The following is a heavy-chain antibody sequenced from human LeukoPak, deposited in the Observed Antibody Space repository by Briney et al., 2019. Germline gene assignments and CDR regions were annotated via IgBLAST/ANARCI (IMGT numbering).Heavy chain of an antibody. CDR2: IHYSGHT. J-gene: IGHJ3*02. D-gene: IGHD3-10*01. CDR3: ARRQGGDYGSDPDAFDI. Sequence: SETLSLTCIISGGSISPYYWSWIRQPPGKGPEWLGYIHYSGHTNYNPSLKSRVTISVDKSKNQFSLKLSSVTAADTAVYYCARRQGGDYGSDPDAFDIWGQGTMVTVSS. CDR1: GGSISPYY. V-gene: IGHV4-59*12.